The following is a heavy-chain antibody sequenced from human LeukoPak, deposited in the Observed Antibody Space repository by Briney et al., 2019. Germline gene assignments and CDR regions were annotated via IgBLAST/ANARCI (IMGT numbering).Heavy chain of an antibody. CDR1: GFTFSTYV. V-gene: IGHV3-74*01. D-gene: IGHD3-10*01. CDR3: AYGSGSYCAY. Sequence: GGSLRLSCAASGFTFSTYVMHWVRQAPGKGLVWVSRINSDGSGTRYADSVKGRFTISRDNAKSTLFLHMNSLRAEDTAVYYCAYGSGSYCAYWGQGTLVTVSS. CDR2: INSDGSGT. J-gene: IGHJ4*02.